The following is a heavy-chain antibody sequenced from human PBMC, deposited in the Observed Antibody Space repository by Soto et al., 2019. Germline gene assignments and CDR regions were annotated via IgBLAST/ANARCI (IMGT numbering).Heavy chain of an antibody. CDR1: GGSFSSLV. CDR3: ARGSALFDP. CDR2: INPMLCVA. V-gene: IGHV1-69*10. D-gene: IGHD6-6*01. J-gene: IGHJ5*02. Sequence: SVKVSCKASGGSFSSLVISCLRQAPGQGPEWMGGINPMLCVAKFAQKFQDRATITADESTTTAYMELSSLTSEETAVYDWARGSALFDPWGEGTLVTVSS.